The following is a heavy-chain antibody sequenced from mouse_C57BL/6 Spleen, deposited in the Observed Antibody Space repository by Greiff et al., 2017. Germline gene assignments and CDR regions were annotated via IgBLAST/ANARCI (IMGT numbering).Heavy chain of an antibody. D-gene: IGHD3-2*02. CDR1: GYTFTSYW. J-gene: IGHJ4*01. V-gene: IGHV1-61*01. CDR2: IYPSDSET. Sequence: QVHVKQPGAELVRPGSSVKLSCKASGYTFTSYWMDWVKQRPGQGLEWIGNIYPSDSETHYNQKFKDKATLTVDKSSSTAYMQLSSLTSEDSAVYYCARQLRLLSYAMDYWGQGTSVTVSS. CDR3: ARQLRLLSYAMDY.